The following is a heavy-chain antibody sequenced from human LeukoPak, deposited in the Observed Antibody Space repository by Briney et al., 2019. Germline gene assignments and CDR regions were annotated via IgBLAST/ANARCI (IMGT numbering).Heavy chain of an antibody. J-gene: IGHJ6*03. V-gene: IGHV3-21*01. D-gene: IGHD1-26*01. CDR1: GFTFSSYS. Sequence: GGSLRLSCAASGFTFSSYSMNWVRQAPGKGLEWVSSISSSSSYIYYADSVKGRFTISRDNAKNSLYLQMNSLRAEDTAVYYWGKGGLQAIGRPGDYYYYYMDVWGKGTTVTVSS. CDR3: GKGGLQAIGRPGDYYYYYMDV. CDR2: ISSSSSYI.